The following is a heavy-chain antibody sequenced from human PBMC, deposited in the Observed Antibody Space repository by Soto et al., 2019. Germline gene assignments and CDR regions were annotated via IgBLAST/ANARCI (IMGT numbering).Heavy chain of an antibody. CDR3: ARIVSSGSYFPFDY. CDR2: INHSGST. CDR1: GGSFSHYF. J-gene: IGHJ4*02. Sequence: LSLTCAVYGGSFSHYFWSWVRQPPGKGLEWIGEINHSGSTNYNPSLKSRVAISIDTSKNQFSLRLSSVTAADTAMYYCARIVSSGSYFPFDYWGQGTVVTVSS. D-gene: IGHD3-10*01. V-gene: IGHV4-34*01.